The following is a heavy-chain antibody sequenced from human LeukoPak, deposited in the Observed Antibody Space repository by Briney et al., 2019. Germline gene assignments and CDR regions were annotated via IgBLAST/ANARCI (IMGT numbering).Heavy chain of an antibody. Sequence: PGGSLRLSCAASGFTFSSYWMSWARHASGKGLEWVANIKQDGSEKYYVDSVKGRFTISRDNAKNSLYLQMNSLRAEDTAVYYCARDYYYMDVWGKGTTVTVSS. V-gene: IGHV3-7*01. CDR3: ARDYYYMDV. J-gene: IGHJ6*03. CDR1: GFTFSSYW. CDR2: IKQDGSEK.